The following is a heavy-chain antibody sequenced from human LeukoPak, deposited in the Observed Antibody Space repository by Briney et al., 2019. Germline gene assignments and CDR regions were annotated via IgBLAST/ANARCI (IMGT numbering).Heavy chain of an antibody. Sequence: SETLSLTCTVSGVSISSSSYYWGWIRQPPGKGLEGIGSIYYSGSTYYNPSLTSGVTISVDTSKNQFSLKLSSVPAADTAVYYCARQPSEWLLYYFDYWGQGTLVTVYS. V-gene: IGHV4-39*07. D-gene: IGHD3-3*01. CDR2: IYYSGST. J-gene: IGHJ4*02. CDR1: GVSISSSSYY. CDR3: ARQPSEWLLYYFDY.